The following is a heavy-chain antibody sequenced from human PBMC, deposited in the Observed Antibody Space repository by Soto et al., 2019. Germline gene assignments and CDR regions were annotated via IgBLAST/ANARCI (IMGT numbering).Heavy chain of an antibody. J-gene: IGHJ6*02. CDR2: IKSKTDGGTT. Sequence: GGSLTLSCAGSGWTLSNAWMKWVRQAPGKGLEWVGRIKSKTDGGTTDYAAPVKGRFTISRDDSKNTLYLQMNSLKTEDTAVYYCTTDPLYDFWSGLDGMDVWGQGTTVTVSS. CDR1: GWTLSNAW. D-gene: IGHD3-3*01. V-gene: IGHV3-15*07. CDR3: TTDPLYDFWSGLDGMDV.